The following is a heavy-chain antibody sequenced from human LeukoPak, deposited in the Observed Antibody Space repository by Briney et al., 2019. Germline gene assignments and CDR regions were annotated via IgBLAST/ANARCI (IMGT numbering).Heavy chain of an antibody. V-gene: IGHV4-39*07. CDR1: GGSISSSSYY. D-gene: IGHD3-22*01. J-gene: IGHJ4*02. Sequence: SETLSLTCTVSGGSISSSSYYWGWIRQPPGKGLEWIGSIYYSGSTYYNPSLKSRVTISVDTSKNQFSLKLSSVTASDTAVYYCARVSTYYYDSSGDYWGQGTLVTVSS. CDR3: ARVSTYYYDSSGDY. CDR2: IYYSGST.